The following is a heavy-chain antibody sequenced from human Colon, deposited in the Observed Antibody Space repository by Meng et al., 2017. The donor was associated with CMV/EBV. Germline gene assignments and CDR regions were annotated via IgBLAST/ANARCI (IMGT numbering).Heavy chain of an antibody. J-gene: IGHJ6*02. CDR1: GYTFSTYD. V-gene: IGHV1-8*02. CDR3: AVIVPATDYSYGTDV. D-gene: IGHD2-15*01. Sequence: ASVKVSCKASGYTFSTYDIHWVRQAAGQGPEWMGWMNPNSGETGFAQKFQGRITMTRDTSISTAYLELSTLKSEDTALYFCAVIVPATDYSYGTDVWGQGTTVTVSS. CDR2: MNPNSGET.